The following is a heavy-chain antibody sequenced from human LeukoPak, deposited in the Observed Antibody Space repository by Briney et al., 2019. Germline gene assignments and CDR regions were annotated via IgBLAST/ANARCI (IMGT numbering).Heavy chain of an antibody. CDR1: GFTFSSYA. CDR3: AKDQGYSGYGPGDS. CDR2: ISGSGGST. V-gene: IGHV3-23*01. Sequence: GGSLRLSCAASGFTFSSYAMSWVRQGPGKGLEWVSGISGSGGSTYYADSVKGRFTVSRDNSKNTLYLQMNSLRAEDTAVYYCAKDQGYSGYGPGDSWRQGTLVTVS. D-gene: IGHD5-12*01. J-gene: IGHJ4*02.